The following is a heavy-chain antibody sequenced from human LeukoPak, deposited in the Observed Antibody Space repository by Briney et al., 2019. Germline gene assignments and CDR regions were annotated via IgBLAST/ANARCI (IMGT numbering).Heavy chain of an antibody. CDR2: IYPGDSDT. Sequence: GESLKISCKGSGYSFTCYWIGWVRQMPGKGLEWMGIIYPGDSDTRYSPSFQGQVTISADKSISTAYLQWSSLKASDTAMYYCARKGSSWYVYFDYWGQGTLVTVSS. CDR1: GYSFTCYW. J-gene: IGHJ4*02. V-gene: IGHV5-51*01. CDR3: ARKGSSWYVYFDY. D-gene: IGHD6-13*01.